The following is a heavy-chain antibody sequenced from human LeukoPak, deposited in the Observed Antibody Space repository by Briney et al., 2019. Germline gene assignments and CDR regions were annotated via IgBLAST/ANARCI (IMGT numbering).Heavy chain of an antibody. Sequence: GESLRLSCAASGFTFSTYAMSWGRQAPGKGQEGVSAISGSGGRTYYADSVKGRFTISRDTSKNTLYLQMNSLRAEDTAVYYCAKEKEPTGYFDYWGQGTLVTVSS. V-gene: IGHV3-23*01. D-gene: IGHD1-14*01. CDR1: GFTFSTYA. CDR2: ISGSGGRT. J-gene: IGHJ4*02. CDR3: AKEKEPTGYFDY.